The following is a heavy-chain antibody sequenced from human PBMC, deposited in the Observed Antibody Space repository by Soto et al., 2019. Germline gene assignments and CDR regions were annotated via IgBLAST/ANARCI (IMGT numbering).Heavy chain of an antibody. CDR2: MSHSGGT. CDR1: GGFVSSGSYY. J-gene: IGHJ3*02. D-gene: IGHD1-1*01. Sequence: QVQLQQWGAGLLKPSETLSLTCAVYGGFVSSGSYYWSWIRQPPGKGLEWIGEMSHSGGTHFNPSLKSLVTISVDTSKNQFSLKMSSVTAADTALYYCARVERVTATTVVDAFDIWCPGTMVTVSS. CDR3: ARVERVTATTVVDAFDI. V-gene: IGHV4-34*01.